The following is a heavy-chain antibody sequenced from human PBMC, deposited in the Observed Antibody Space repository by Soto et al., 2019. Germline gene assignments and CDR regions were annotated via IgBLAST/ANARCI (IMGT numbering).Heavy chain of an antibody. CDR2: IYCSGST. CDR3: ARVSSSGWYLFAY. J-gene: IGHJ4*01. Sequence: PWETLSLTCTVSGGSISSYYWTWIRQPPGKGLEWIGYIYCSGSTNYNPSLKSRVTISVDTSKNQFSLKLSSVTAADTAVYYCARVSSSGWYLFAYSGHGALVTVSS. D-gene: IGHD6-19*01. V-gene: IGHV4-59*01. CDR1: GGSISSYY.